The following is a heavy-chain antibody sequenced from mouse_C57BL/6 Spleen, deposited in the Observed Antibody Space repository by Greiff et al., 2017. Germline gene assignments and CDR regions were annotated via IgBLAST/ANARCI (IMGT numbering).Heavy chain of an antibody. CDR2: IRNKANGYTT. Sequence: EVQGVESGGGLVQPGGSLSLSCAASGFTFTDYYMSWVRQPPGKALEWLGFIRNKANGYTTEYSASVKGRFTISRDNSQSILYLQMNALRAEDSATYYCARYKTRNYSNYEDYAMDYWGQGTSVTVSS. V-gene: IGHV7-3*01. CDR1: GFTFTDYY. J-gene: IGHJ4*01. CDR3: ARYKTRNYSNYEDYAMDY. D-gene: IGHD2-5*01.